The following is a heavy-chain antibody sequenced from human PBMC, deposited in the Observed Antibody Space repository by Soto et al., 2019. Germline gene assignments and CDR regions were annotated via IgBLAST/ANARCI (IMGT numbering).Heavy chain of an antibody. J-gene: IGHJ3*02. Sequence: ASVKVSCKGSGYTFTSYGISWVLQAPGQGLEWMGWISAYNGNTNYAQKLQGRVTMTTDTSTSTAYMELRSLRSDDTAVYYCARGRGFWSGYSTDDDAFDIWGQGTMVTVSS. CDR3: ARGRGFWSGYSTDDDAFDI. V-gene: IGHV1-18*01. CDR1: GYTFTSYG. CDR2: ISAYNGNT. D-gene: IGHD3-3*01.